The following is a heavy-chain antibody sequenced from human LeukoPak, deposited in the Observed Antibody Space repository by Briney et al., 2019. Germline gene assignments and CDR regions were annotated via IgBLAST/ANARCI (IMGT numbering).Heavy chain of an antibody. CDR2: FGTMSGDT. CDR1: GLIFNSNT. CDR3: AKRGIVIRGILVIGYHQEAYHYDY. Sequence: PGGSLRLSCAASGLIFNSNTFSWVRQAPGKGLEWVSSFGTMSGDTYYADSVKGRFTISRDTSLNTLYLQMTSLRAEDTAVYFCAKRGIVIRGILVIGYHQEAYHYDYWGQGVLVTVSS. D-gene: IGHD3-10*01. J-gene: IGHJ4*02. V-gene: IGHV3-23*01.